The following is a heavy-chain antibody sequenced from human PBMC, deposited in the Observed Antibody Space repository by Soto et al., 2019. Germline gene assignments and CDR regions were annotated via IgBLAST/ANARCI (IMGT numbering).Heavy chain of an antibody. Sequence: SGPTLVNPTGTLRLTCTVSGFSLSNARVGVSWIRQPPGKALEWLAHIFSNDEKSYSTSLKSRLTISKDTSKSQVVLTMTNMDPVDTATYYCARMRDPITGTTGAYNWFDPWGQGTLVTVSS. CDR3: ARMRDPITGTTGAYNWFDP. CDR1: GFSLSNARVG. J-gene: IGHJ5*02. CDR2: IFSNDEK. V-gene: IGHV2-26*01. D-gene: IGHD1-7*01.